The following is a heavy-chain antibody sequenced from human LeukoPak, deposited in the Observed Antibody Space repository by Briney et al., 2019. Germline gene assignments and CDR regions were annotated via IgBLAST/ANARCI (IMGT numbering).Heavy chain of an antibody. Sequence: SGRSLTLSCAASGFTFSSYAMRWVRQPPGKGLEWVAVISYDGSNEYYADSVKGRFTISRDNSKNTLYLQMNRLRAEDTAMYYCAREPSPNIPGYYFDYWGQGTLVTVSS. CDR1: GFTFSSYA. D-gene: IGHD2/OR15-2a*01. J-gene: IGHJ4*02. V-gene: IGHV3-30-3*01. CDR3: AREPSPNIPGYYFDY. CDR2: ISYDGSNE.